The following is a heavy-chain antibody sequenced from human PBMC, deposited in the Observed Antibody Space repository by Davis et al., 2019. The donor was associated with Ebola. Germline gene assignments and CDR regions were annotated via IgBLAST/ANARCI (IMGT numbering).Heavy chain of an antibody. V-gene: IGHV3-21*01. CDR3: ARDRGDSAFDI. Sequence: PGGSLRLSCAASGFTFSSYSMNWVRQAPGKGLEWVSSISSSSYIYYADSVKGRFTISRDNAKNSLYLQMNSLRAEDTAVYYCARDRGDSAFDIWGQGTMVTVSS. CDR2: ISSSSYI. CDR1: GFTFSSYS. J-gene: IGHJ3*02. D-gene: IGHD2-21*02.